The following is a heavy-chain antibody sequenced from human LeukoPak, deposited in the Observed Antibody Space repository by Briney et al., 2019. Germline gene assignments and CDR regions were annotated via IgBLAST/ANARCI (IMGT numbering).Heavy chain of an antibody. D-gene: IGHD3-22*01. V-gene: IGHV1-69*05. CDR2: IIPIFGTA. CDR1: GGTFSSYA. J-gene: IGHJ4*02. CDR3: ASQYYYDSSGYYYGEYFDY. Sequence: SVKVSCKASGGTFSSYAISWVRQAPGQGLEWMGGIIPIFGTANYAQKFQGRVTITTDESTSTAYMELSSLRSEDTAVYYCASQYYYDSSGYYYGEYFDYWGQGTLVTVSS.